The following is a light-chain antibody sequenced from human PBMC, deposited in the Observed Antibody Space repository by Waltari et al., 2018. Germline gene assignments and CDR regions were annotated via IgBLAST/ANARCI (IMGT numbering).Light chain of an antibody. CDR2: DAS. CDR1: QDISDS. CDR3: QKYDYAPLT. V-gene: IGKV1-27*01. J-gene: IGKJ1*01. Sequence: DIQMTQSPSSLSASVGDRVTITCRASQDISDSLAWYQQKPGKVPKLLIFDASTLQSAVPSRFRGRGSETDFNLTITSLQPEDVATYYCQKYDYAPLTFGQGTKVEVK.